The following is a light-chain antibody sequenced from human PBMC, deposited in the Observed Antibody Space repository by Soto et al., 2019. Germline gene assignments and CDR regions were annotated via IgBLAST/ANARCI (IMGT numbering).Light chain of an antibody. CDR3: QQYNKWPLIT. J-gene: IGKJ5*01. Sequence: EIVITQSPSTLSVYPGETATLSCRASQSISIGLAWYRQKPGQAPRLLIYGASTRATGTPARFSGSGSGTDFTLTISSLQSEDFALYYCQQYNKWPLITFAQRTRPEIK. CDR2: GAS. V-gene: IGKV3D-15*01. CDR1: QSISIG.